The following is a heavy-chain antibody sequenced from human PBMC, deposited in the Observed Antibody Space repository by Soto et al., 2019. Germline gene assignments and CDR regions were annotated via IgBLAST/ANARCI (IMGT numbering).Heavy chain of an antibody. Sequence: QVQLQESGPGLVKPSQTLSLTCTVSGGSISSDDYYWSWIRQPPGKGLECIGYIYYSGSTYYNPSLKSRVTIAVDTSKNQFSLKLSSVTAADTSVYYCARTLRRGPPFDYVGQGTLVTVSS. CDR2: IYYSGST. J-gene: IGHJ4*02. CDR3: ARTLRRGPPFDY. D-gene: IGHD3-10*01. CDR1: GGSISSDDYY. V-gene: IGHV4-30-4*01.